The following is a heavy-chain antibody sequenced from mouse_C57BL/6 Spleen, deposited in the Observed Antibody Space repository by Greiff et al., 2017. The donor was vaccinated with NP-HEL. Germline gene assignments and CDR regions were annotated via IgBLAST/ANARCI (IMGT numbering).Heavy chain of an antibody. J-gene: IGHJ3*01. D-gene: IGHD2-4*01. CDR1: FYSFTDYN. CDR3: ARRHYDYGWFAY. V-gene: IGHV1-39*01. Sequence: VQLTPSCPSLFTPFASVNISFNSSFYSFTDYNINFFNHINGKSLEWIGVINPNYGTTSYNQKFKGKATLTVDQSSSKAYMQLNSLTSEDSAVYYCARRHYDYGWFAYWGQGTLVTVSA. CDR2: INPNYGTT.